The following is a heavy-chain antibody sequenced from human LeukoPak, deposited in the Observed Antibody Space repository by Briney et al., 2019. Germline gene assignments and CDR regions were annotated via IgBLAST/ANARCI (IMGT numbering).Heavy chain of an antibody. CDR2: INPNSGGT. D-gene: IGHD3-10*01. J-gene: IGHJ5*02. CDR1: GYTFTGYY. CDR3: ARGPITYYYGSGSYPNWFDP. V-gene: IGHV1-2*02. Sequence: ASVKVSCKASGYTFTGYYMHWVRQAPGQGLEWMGWINPNSGGTNYAQKFQGRVTMTRDTSISTAYMELSRLRSDDTAVYYCARGPITYYYGSGSYPNWFDPWGQGTLVTVSS.